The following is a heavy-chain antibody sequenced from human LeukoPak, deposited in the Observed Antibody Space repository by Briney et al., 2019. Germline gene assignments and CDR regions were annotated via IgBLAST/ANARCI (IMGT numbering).Heavy chain of an antibody. CDR2: INPSGGST. J-gene: IGHJ4*02. CDR1: GYTLTELS. Sequence: ASVKVSCKVSGYTLTELSMHWVRQAPGKGLEWMGIINPSGGSTSYAQKFQGRVTMTRDTSTSTVYMELSSLRSEDTAVYYCARAPHYYGSGSYLDYRGQGTLVTVSS. V-gene: IGHV1-46*01. CDR3: ARAPHYYGSGSYLDY. D-gene: IGHD3-10*01.